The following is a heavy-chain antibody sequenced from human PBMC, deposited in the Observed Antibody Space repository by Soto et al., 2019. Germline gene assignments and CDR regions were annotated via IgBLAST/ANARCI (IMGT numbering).Heavy chain of an antibody. CDR1: GGTFSSYA. CDR2: IIPILGIA. Sequence: ASVKVSCKASGGTFSSYAISWVRQAPGQGLEWMGGIIPILGIANYAQKFQGRVTITADKSTSTAYMELSSLRSEDTAVYYCASMGWELLKDYYGMDVWGQGTTVTVSS. V-gene: IGHV1-69*10. J-gene: IGHJ6*02. CDR3: ASMGWELLKDYYGMDV. D-gene: IGHD1-26*01.